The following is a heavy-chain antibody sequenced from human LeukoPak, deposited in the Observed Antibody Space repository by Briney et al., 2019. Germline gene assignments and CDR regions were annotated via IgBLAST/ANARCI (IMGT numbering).Heavy chain of an antibody. CDR2: MNPNSGNT. J-gene: IGHJ4*02. D-gene: IGHD4-23*01. Sequence: ASVKVSCKASGYTFTSYDINWVRQATGQGLEWMGWMNPNSGNTGYAQKFKGRVTMTRNTSISTAYMELSSLRSEDTAVYYCASSRSYGGNSALDYWGQGTLVTVSS. CDR1: GYTFTSYD. V-gene: IGHV1-8*01. CDR3: ASSRSYGGNSALDY.